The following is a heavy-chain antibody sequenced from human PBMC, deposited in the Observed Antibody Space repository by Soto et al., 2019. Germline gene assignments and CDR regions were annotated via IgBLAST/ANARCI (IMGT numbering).Heavy chain of an antibody. V-gene: IGHV1-18*01. CDR1: GYTFTSYG. CDR3: ARGRYGDY. Sequence: QVHLVQSGAEVKKPGASVKVSCKASGYTFTSYGITWVRQAPGQGLEWMGWISAHNGNTDYAQKLQGRVIVTRDTSTSTAYMELRGLISDDKAVYYCARGRYGDYWGQGALVTVSS. J-gene: IGHJ4*02. D-gene: IGHD1-1*01. CDR2: ISAHNGNT.